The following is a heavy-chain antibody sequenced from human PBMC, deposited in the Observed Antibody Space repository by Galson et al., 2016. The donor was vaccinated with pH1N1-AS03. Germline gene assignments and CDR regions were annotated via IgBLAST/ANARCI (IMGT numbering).Heavy chain of an antibody. J-gene: IGHJ4*02. CDR3: VIEGDYSDNNGYPLFDY. D-gene: IGHD3-22*01. Sequence: LSLTCTVSGGSMNNYYWSWVRQPAGKGLEWIGRIFGSGETYYNPSLKSRVSFSVDTSKNQFSMRLAFVTAADTATYYCVIEGDYSDNNGYPLFDYWGQGSLVTVSS. CDR1: GGSMNNYY. V-gene: IGHV4-4*07. CDR2: IFGSGET.